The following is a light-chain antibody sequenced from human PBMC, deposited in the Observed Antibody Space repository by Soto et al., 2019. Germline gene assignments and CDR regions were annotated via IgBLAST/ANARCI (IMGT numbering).Light chain of an antibody. CDR3: QQYGRSMSIT. Sequence: EVVLTQSPCTLPLSPGEGVTLSCTASQSVTNKYLAWYQQQPGQAPRLLIYGASNRATGIPDRFSGSGSGTDFTLTTSRLETEDFAVYYCQQYGRSMSITFGQGTRLEIK. J-gene: IGKJ5*01. V-gene: IGKV3-20*01. CDR2: GAS. CDR1: QSVTNKY.